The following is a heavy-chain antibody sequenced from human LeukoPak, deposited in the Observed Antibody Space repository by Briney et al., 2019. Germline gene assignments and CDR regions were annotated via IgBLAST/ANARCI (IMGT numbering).Heavy chain of an antibody. J-gene: IGHJ3*02. V-gene: IGHV1-69*06. Sequence: SVKVSCKASGGTFSSYAISWVRQAPGQGLEWMGGIIPIFGTANYAQKFQGRVTITADKSTSTAYMELSGLRSEDTAVYYCARDATVTTGRLFDIWGQGTMVTVSS. CDR2: IIPIFGTA. D-gene: IGHD4-17*01. CDR3: ARDATVTTGRLFDI. CDR1: GGTFSSYA.